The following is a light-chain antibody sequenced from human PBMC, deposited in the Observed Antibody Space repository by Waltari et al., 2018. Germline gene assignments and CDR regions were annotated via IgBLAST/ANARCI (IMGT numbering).Light chain of an antibody. CDR1: QSVSSSY. CDR3: QQRSSWGFT. V-gene: IGKV3D-20*02. J-gene: IGKJ3*01. CDR2: GAS. Sequence: EIVLTQSPGTLSLSPGERATLSCRASQSVSSSYLAWYQQKPGQAPRLLIYGASSRATGIPDTFSGSGSGTDFTLTISNLDPEDSAIYYCQQRSSWGFTFGPGTKVEIK.